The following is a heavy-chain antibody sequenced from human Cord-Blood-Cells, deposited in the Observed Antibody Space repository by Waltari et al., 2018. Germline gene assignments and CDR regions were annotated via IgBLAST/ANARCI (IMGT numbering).Heavy chain of an antibody. CDR2: IRSKANSYAT. CDR1: GFTFSGSA. Sequence: EVQLVESGGGLVQPGGSLKLSCAASGFTFSGSAMHWVRQASGKGLEWVDRIRSKANSYATAYAASVKGRFTISRDDSKNTAYLQMNSRKTEDTAVYYCTRGYYFDYWGQGTLVTVSS. J-gene: IGHJ4*02. V-gene: IGHV3-73*02. CDR3: TRGYYFDY.